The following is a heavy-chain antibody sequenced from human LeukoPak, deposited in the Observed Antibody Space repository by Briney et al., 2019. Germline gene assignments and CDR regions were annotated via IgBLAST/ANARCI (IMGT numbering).Heavy chain of an antibody. CDR3: ARVRLADERAWAY. Sequence: ASVKVSCKASGYTFTDFYIHWVRQAPGQGLEYVGWITPKSGDTYSPQRFQGRVTMTRDASISTAYMELSSLRSDDTAVYFCARVRLADERAWAYWGQGTLVTVSS. CDR2: ITPKSGDT. J-gene: IGHJ4*02. D-gene: IGHD3-3*02. CDR1: GYTFTDFY. V-gene: IGHV1-2*02.